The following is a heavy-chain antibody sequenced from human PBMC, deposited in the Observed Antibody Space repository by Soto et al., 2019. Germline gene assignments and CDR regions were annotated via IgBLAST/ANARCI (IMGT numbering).Heavy chain of an antibody. CDR2: IIPIFGTA. J-gene: IGHJ6*01. CDR1: GCTFSSYA. Sequence: SVKVSCKASGCTFSSYAISWVRQAPGQGLEWMGGIIPIFGTANYAQKFQGRVTITADESTSTAYMELSSLRSEDTAVYYCARKYYGSGSENRARTYYYYGMEVWGQGTTVNVSS. CDR3: ARKYYGSGSENRARTYYYYGMEV. D-gene: IGHD3-10*01. V-gene: IGHV1-69*13.